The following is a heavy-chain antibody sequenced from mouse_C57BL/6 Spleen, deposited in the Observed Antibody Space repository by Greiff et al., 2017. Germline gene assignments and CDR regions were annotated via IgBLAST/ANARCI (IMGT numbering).Heavy chain of an antibody. CDR3: ARENFLDY. J-gene: IGHJ4*01. CDR1: GYAFSRSW. CDR2: IYPGDGDT. Sequence: QVQLQQSGPELVKPGASVKISCKASGYAFSRSWMNWVKQRPGKGLEWIGRIYPGDGDTNYNGKFKGKATLTADKSSSTAYMQLSSLTSEDSAVYFCARENFLDYWGQGTSVTVSS. V-gene: IGHV1-82*01.